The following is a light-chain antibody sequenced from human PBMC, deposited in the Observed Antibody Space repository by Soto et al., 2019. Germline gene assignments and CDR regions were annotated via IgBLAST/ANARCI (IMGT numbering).Light chain of an antibody. CDR2: GAS. CDR1: QSVSSSY. V-gene: IGKV3-20*01. J-gene: IGKJ1*01. CDR3: EQYVSSPPWT. Sequence: EIVLTQSPGTLSLSPGERATLSCRASQSVSSSYLAWYQQKPGQAPRLLIYGASSRATGIPDRFSGSGSGTDFTRTISRLEPDDFAVYYCEQYVSSPPWTFGQGTKVDIK.